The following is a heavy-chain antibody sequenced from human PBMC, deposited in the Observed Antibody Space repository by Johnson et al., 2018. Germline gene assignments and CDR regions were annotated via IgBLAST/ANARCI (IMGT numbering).Heavy chain of an antibody. D-gene: IGHD2-21*02. Sequence: QLVESGGGLVQPGGSLRLSCAASGFTFSSYAMSWVRQAPGKGLEWLAVIWYDGNNKYYADFVKGRFTISRDKSKNTLYLQMNSLGAEDTAVYYCAKVTRRVVTGAFDIWGQGTMVTVSA. V-gene: IGHV3-33*03. CDR2: IWYDGNNK. CDR3: AKVTRRVVTGAFDI. CDR1: GFTFSSYA. J-gene: IGHJ3*02.